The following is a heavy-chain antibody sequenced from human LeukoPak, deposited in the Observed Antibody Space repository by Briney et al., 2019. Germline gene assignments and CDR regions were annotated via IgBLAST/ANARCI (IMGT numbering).Heavy chain of an antibody. J-gene: IGHJ4*02. V-gene: IGHV1-8*03. D-gene: IGHD4-11*01. CDR1: GYTFTNFD. CDR2: MNPNTGNA. Sequence: ASVKVSCKASGYTFTNFDINWVRQATGQGLEWMGWMNPNTGNAGYAQKFQDRVTITWDASISTAYMDLSGLRSEDTAVYYCARVGYSNSYDYWGQGTLVTV. CDR3: ARVGYSNSYDY.